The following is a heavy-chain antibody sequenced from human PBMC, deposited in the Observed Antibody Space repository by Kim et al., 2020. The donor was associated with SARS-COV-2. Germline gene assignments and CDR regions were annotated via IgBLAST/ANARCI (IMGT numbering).Heavy chain of an antibody. CDR1: GGSISGYY. Sequence: SETLSLTCTVSGGSISGYYWSWIRQPAGKGLEWIGRIYDSGSTTYNPSLKSRVTMSVDTSKNQFSLKLNSVTAAYTALYYCARRHSNYNWFDPWGQGTLVTVSS. CDR2: IYDSGST. D-gene: IGHD4-4*01. J-gene: IGHJ5*02. V-gene: IGHV4-4*07. CDR3: ARRHSNYNWFDP.